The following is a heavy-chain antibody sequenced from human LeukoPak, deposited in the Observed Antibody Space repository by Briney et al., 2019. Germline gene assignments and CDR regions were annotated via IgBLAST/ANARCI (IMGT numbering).Heavy chain of an antibody. CDR2: ISGSGGST. D-gene: IGHD2-2*01. Sequence: GGSLRLSCAASGFTFSSYAMSWVRQAPGKGLEWVSAISGSGGSTYYADSVKGRFTISRDNSKNTLYLQMNSLRAEDTAVYYCARAQYCSSTSCHGFDYWGQGTLVTVSS. V-gene: IGHV3-23*01. J-gene: IGHJ4*02. CDR1: GFTFSSYA. CDR3: ARAQYCSSTSCHGFDY.